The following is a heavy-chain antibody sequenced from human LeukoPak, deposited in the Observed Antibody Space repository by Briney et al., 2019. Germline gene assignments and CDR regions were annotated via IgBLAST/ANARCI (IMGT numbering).Heavy chain of an antibody. CDR3: ARRSRYTYGGLDY. CDR1: GGSISSSSYY. V-gene: IGHV4-39*01. J-gene: IGHJ4*02. D-gene: IGHD5-18*01. Sequence: PSETLSLTCTVSGGSISSSSYYWGWIRQPPGKGLEWIGSIYYSGSTYYNPSLKSRVTITVDTSKNQLSLKLSSVSAADTAVYYCARRSRYTYGGLDYWGQGILVTVSS. CDR2: IYYSGST.